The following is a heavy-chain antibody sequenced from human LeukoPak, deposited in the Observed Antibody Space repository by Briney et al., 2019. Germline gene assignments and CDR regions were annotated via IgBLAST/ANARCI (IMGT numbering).Heavy chain of an antibody. Sequence: ASVKVSCKASGYTFTGYYMHWVRQAPGQGLEWMGWINPNSGGTNYAQKFQGRVTMTRDTSISTAYMELSRLRSDDTVVYYCARDPGDIVLMVYENWFDPWGQGTLVTVSS. D-gene: IGHD2-8*01. V-gene: IGHV1-2*02. CDR1: GYTFTGYY. CDR3: ARDPGDIVLMVYENWFDP. J-gene: IGHJ5*02. CDR2: INPNSGGT.